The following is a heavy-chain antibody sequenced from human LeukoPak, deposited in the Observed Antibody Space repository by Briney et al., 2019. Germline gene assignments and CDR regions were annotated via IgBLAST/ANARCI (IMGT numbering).Heavy chain of an antibody. CDR1: GGSISSGGSY. J-gene: IGHJ4*02. CDR2: IYYSGYT. V-gene: IGHV4-31*03. D-gene: IGHD3-22*01. Sequence: PSETLSLTCTVSGGSISSGGSYWSWIRQLPGKGLEWIGYIYYSGYTYYNPSLKSRLTISVDTSKNQFSLKLSSVTAADTAVYYCAREPDDSSGYYFDYWGQGTLVTVSS. CDR3: AREPDDSSGYYFDY.